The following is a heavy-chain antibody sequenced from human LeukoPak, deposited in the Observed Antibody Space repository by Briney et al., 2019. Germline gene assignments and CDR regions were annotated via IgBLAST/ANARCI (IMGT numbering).Heavy chain of an antibody. CDR2: INPNSGGT. J-gene: IGHJ4*02. D-gene: IGHD3-9*01. CDR3: ARDRYFDWLPAAY. CDR1: GYTFTGYY. V-gene: IGHV1-2*02. Sequence: ASVKVSCKASGYTFTGYYMHWVRQAPGQGLEWMGWINPNSGGTNYAQKFQGRVTMTRDTSISTAYMEPSRLRSDDTAVYYCARDRYFDWLPAAYWGQGTLVTVSS.